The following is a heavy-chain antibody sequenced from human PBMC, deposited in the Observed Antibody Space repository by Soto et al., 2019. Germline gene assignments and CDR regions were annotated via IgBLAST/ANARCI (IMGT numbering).Heavy chain of an antibody. J-gene: IGHJ4*02. CDR3: AKASVWYPYIDA. V-gene: IGHV3-30*04. D-gene: IGHD6-13*01. CDR1: GFIFSDYA. CDR2: ISFDGKNK. Sequence: GGSLRLSCAASGFIFSDYAMHWVRQAPGKGLEWVTVISFDGKNKYYADSVKGRFTISRDDSKNTLYLQMNSLRAEDTAIYYCAKASVWYPYIDARGQGTLVTVSS.